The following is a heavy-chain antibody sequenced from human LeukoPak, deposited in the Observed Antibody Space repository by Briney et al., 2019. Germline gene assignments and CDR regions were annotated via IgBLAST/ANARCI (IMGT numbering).Heavy chain of an antibody. Sequence: GGSLRLSCAASGFTVSSNYMSWVRQAPGKGLEWVSVIYSGGSTYYADSVKGRFTISRDSSKNTLYLQMNSLRAEDTAVYYCARWRRALNYYYYMDVWGKGTTVTVSS. CDR1: GFTVSSNY. CDR2: IYSGGST. J-gene: IGHJ6*03. V-gene: IGHV3-53*01. D-gene: IGHD1-26*01. CDR3: ARWRRALNYYYYMDV.